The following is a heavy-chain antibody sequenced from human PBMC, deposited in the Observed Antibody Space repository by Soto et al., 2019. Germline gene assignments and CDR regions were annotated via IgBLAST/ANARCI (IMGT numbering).Heavy chain of an antibody. CDR1: GGSISNYY. CDR3: ARDYTYYYDSSGYYLHDAFDI. V-gene: IGHV4-4*07. J-gene: IGHJ3*02. Sequence: QVQLQESGPGLVKPSETLSLTCTVSGGSISNYYWSWIRQPAGKGLEWIGRIYISGSTNYNPSLKSRVTMSVDTSKNQFSLKLSSVTAADTAVYYCARDYTYYYDSSGYYLHDAFDIWGQGTMVTVSS. CDR2: IYISGST. D-gene: IGHD3-22*01.